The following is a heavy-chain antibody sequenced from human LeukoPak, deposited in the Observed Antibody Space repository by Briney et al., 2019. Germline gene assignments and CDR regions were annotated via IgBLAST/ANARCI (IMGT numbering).Heavy chain of an antibody. CDR2: IYYSGST. CDR3: ARRSGWLFGS. CDR1: GGSISSYY. J-gene: IGHJ4*02. D-gene: IGHD6-19*01. Sequence: SETLSLTCTVSGGSISSYYWSWIRQPPGKGLEWIGYIYYSGSTNYNPSLKSRVTISVDTSENQFSLKLSSVTAADTAVYYCARRSGWLFGSWGQGTLVTVSS. V-gene: IGHV4-59*12.